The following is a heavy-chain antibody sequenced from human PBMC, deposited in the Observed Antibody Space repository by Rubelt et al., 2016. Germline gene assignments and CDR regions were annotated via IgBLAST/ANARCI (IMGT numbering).Heavy chain of an antibody. J-gene: IGHJ4*02. V-gene: IGHV4-59*08. D-gene: IGHD3-3*01. CDR2: IYYSGST. CDR3: ARGRFLEWLPPDY. Sequence: QVQLQESGPGLVKPSETLSLTCTVSGGSISSYYWSWIRQPPGKGLEWIGYIYYSGSTNYNPSLKSRVTISGDTSRNQFSRKLSSVTAADTAVYYCARGRFLEWLPPDYWGQGTLVTVSS. CDR1: GGSISSYY.